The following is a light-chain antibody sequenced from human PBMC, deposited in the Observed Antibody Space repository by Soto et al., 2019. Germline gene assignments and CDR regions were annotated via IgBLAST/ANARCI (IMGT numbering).Light chain of an antibody. Sequence: EIVLTQSPATLSGSPGERATLSCRASQSVSSKLAWYQQRPGHAPRLLIYGASTRATGIPARFSGGGSGTEFTLTISSLQSEDSAVYYCQQYNNWPPYTFGQGTKLEIK. CDR2: GAS. J-gene: IGKJ2*01. V-gene: IGKV3-15*01. CDR1: QSVSSK. CDR3: QQYNNWPPYT.